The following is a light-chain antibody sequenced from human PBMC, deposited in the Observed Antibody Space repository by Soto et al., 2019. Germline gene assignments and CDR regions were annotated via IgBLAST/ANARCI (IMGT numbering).Light chain of an antibody. Sequence: EIVLTQSPGTQSLSPGERATLSCRASQSVSSSYLAWYQQKPGQAPRLLIYGASSRATGIPDRFSGSGSGTEFTLTISRLEPEDFAVYYCQQYGSSQSFGQGTKVEIK. CDR3: QQYGSSQS. CDR1: QSVSSSY. CDR2: GAS. V-gene: IGKV3-20*01. J-gene: IGKJ1*01.